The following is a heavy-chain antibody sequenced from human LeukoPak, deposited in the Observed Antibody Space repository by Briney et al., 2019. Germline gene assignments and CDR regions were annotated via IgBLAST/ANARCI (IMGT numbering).Heavy chain of an antibody. J-gene: IGHJ4*02. V-gene: IGHV4-34*01. Sequence: SETLSLTCAVYGGSFSGYYWSWIRQPPGKGLEWIGEINHSGSTNYNPSLKSRVTISLDTSKNQFSLKLSSVTAADTAVYYCATSSVAGPTAAYWGQGTLVTVSS. CDR1: GGSFSGYY. CDR2: INHSGST. CDR3: ATSSVAGPTAAY. D-gene: IGHD6-19*01.